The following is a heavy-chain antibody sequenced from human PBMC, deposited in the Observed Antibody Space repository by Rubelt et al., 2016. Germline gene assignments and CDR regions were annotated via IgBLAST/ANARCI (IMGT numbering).Heavy chain of an antibody. V-gene: IGHV4-34*01. D-gene: IGHD2-21*02. Sequence: QVQLQQWGAGLLKPSETLSLTCAVYGGSFSGYYWSWIRQPPGKGLEWIGEINHSGSPNSNPSLKGRVTSSVDTSNNQFSRKLRSVTAADTAVYYCARGGVVVTAIQDYWGQGTLVTVSS. CDR1: GGSFSGYY. J-gene: IGHJ4*02. CDR2: INHSGSP. CDR3: ARGGVVVTAIQDY.